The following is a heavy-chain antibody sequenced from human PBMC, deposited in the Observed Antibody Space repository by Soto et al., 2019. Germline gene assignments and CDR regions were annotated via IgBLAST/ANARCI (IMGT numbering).Heavy chain of an antibody. J-gene: IGHJ4*02. D-gene: IGHD3-3*01. CDR1: GFSLTTSGVG. CDR3: AHRVLRTVFGLVTTTAIYFYF. Sequence: QITLNESGPTVVRPTETLTLTCRFSGFSLTTSGVGVGWIRQSPGKAPEWLALIYWDDDKRYSASLKSRLTITKDTSKNQVVLTVSDLDPTDTATYYCAHRVLRTVFGLVTTTAIYFYFWGQRTTVAVSS. CDR2: IYWDDDK. V-gene: IGHV2-5*02.